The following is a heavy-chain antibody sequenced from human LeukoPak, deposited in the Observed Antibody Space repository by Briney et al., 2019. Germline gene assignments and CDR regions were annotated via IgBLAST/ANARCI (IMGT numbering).Heavy chain of an antibody. V-gene: IGHV1-2*02. CDR3: ARDLSNSSSWVAFDP. Sequence: ASVKVSCKASGYTFIGYFIHWVRQAPGQGLEWMGWINPNTGGTNYAQNFQGRVTMTRDTSISTAYMELSRLRSDDTAVYYCARDLSNSSSWVAFDPWGQGTLVTVSS. CDR2: INPNTGGT. J-gene: IGHJ5*02. CDR1: GYTFIGYF. D-gene: IGHD6-13*01.